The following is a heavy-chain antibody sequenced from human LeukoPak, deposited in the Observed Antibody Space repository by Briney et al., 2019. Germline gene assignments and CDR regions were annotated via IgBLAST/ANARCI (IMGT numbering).Heavy chain of an antibody. Sequence: ASVKVSCKASGYTFTSHGICWVRQAPGQGLEWMGWMSAYNGNTNYAQKLQGRVTMTTDTSTSTAYMELRSLRSDDTAVYYCARDQVQLERRGLRRYGWFDPWGQGTLVTVSS. V-gene: IGHV1-18*01. CDR3: ARDQVQLERRGLRRYGWFDP. J-gene: IGHJ5*02. D-gene: IGHD1-1*01. CDR1: GYTFTSHG. CDR2: MSAYNGNT.